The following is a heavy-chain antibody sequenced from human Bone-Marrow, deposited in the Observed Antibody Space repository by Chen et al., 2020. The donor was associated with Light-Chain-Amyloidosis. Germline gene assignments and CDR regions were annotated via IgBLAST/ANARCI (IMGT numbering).Heavy chain of an antibody. CDR1: GFTVSSNY. CDR3: AGTYGSGSYYADY. Sequence: EVQLVESGGGLIQPGGSLRLSCAASGFTVSSNYMSWVRQAPGKVLEWVSVIYSGGSTYYADSVKGRFTISRDNSKNTLYLQMNSLRAEDTAVYYCAGTYGSGSYYADYWGQGTLVTVSS. J-gene: IGHJ4*02. D-gene: IGHD3-10*01. V-gene: IGHV3-53*01. CDR2: IYSGGST.